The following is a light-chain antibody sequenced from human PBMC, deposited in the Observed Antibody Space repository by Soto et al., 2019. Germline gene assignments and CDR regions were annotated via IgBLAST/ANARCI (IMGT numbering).Light chain of an antibody. Sequence: DIQLTQSPSFLSASVGDRVTITCRASQGINDYLAWYQQKPGKAPKLLIYAASTLQSEVPSRFSGSASGTEFTLTISSLQPEDFATYSCQQFNVYALTFGGGTKVEIK. CDR3: QQFNVYALT. V-gene: IGKV1-9*01. CDR2: AAS. CDR1: QGINDY. J-gene: IGKJ4*01.